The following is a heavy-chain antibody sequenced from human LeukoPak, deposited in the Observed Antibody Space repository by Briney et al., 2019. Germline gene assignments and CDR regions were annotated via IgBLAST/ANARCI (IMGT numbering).Heavy chain of an antibody. Sequence: GRSLRLSCAASGFTFSSYDMHWVRQAPGKGLEWVSVISYEESYKYSADSVKGRFTISRDNSKNTLYLQMRSLRAEETAVYYWAKVVAVAQFDYWGQGTLVTVSS. V-gene: IGHV3-30*18. CDR1: GFTFSSYD. CDR3: AKVVAVAQFDY. J-gene: IGHJ4*02. CDR2: ISYEESYK. D-gene: IGHD6-19*01.